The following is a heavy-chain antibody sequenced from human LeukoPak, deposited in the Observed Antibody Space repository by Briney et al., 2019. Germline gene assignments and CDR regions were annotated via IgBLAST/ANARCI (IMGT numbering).Heavy chain of an antibody. V-gene: IGHV3-23*01. CDR2: ISGSGGST. Sequence: GGSLRLSCAASGFTFSSYAMSWVRQAPGKGLEWVSAISGSGGSTYYADSVKGRFTISRDNSKNTLYLQMNSLRAEDTAVYYCAKDQPGSTSCYLGCYYWGQGTLVTVSS. D-gene: IGHD2-2*01. J-gene: IGHJ4*02. CDR1: GFTFSSYA. CDR3: AKDQPGSTSCYLGCYY.